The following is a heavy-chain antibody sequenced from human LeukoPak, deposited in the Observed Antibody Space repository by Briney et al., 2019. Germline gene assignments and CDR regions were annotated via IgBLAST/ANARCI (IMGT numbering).Heavy chain of an antibody. CDR2: IYSSGTT. CDR3: VQNIPGSIEH. D-gene: IGHD1-20*01. CDR1: GGSISSSSYY. J-gene: IGHJ1*01. V-gene: IGHV4-39*01. Sequence: NASETLSLTCTVSGGSISSSSYYWGWIRQPPGKGLECIGNIYSSGTTYYNPSLKSRVTISIDMSKSQFSLRLSSVTAADTAVYYCVQNIPGSIEHWGQGTLVTVSS.